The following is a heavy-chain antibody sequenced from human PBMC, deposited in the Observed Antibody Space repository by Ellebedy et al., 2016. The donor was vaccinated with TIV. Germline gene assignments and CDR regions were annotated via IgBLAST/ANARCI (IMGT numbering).Heavy chain of an antibody. D-gene: IGHD3-22*01. CDR1: GFSFSGYA. V-gene: IGHV3-23*01. CDR3: ARDWGPGYFDSSGYLRPSYFDY. J-gene: IGHJ4*02. Sequence: PGGSLRLSCAASGFSFSGYAMSWVRQAPGKGLEWVATITTSGGGTDYAVSVRGRFTISRDNSKNTLSLQMAGLSAEDTAIYFCARDWGPGYFDSSGYLRPSYFDYWGPGKVVTVSS. CDR2: ITTSGGGT.